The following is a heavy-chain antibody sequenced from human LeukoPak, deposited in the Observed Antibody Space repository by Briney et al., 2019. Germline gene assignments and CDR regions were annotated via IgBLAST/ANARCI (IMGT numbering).Heavy chain of an antibody. V-gene: IGHV3-66*01. J-gene: IGHJ4*02. D-gene: IGHD3-10*01. CDR3: ARVYYYGSGAFDY. CDR1: GFTVSSNY. CDR2: IYSGGST. Sequence: GGSLRLSCAASGFTVSSNYMSWVRQAPGKGLEWVSVIYSGGSTYYADSVKGRFTISRDNSKNTLYLQMNSLRAEDTAVYYCARVYYYGSGAFDYWGQGTLVTVSS.